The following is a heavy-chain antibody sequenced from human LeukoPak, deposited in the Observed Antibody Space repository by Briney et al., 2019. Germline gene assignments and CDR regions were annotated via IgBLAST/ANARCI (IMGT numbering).Heavy chain of an antibody. CDR2: IYYSGST. D-gene: IGHD3-3*01. CDR1: GYSISSIYY. CDR3: ARGGGRITIFGVVKNLPFDY. J-gene: IGHJ4*02. V-gene: IGHV4-38-2*02. Sequence: SKTLSLTCTVSGYSISSIYYWGWIRQSPGKGLEWIGSIYYSGSTYYNPSLKSRVTLSVDTSKNQYSLKVTSVTAADTAVYYCARGGGRITIFGVVKNLPFDYWGQGTLVTVSS.